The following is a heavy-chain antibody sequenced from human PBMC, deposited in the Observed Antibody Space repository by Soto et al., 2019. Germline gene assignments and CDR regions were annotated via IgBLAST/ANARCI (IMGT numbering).Heavy chain of an antibody. J-gene: IGHJ6*02. V-gene: IGHV4-59*08. CDR1: GGSISSYY. D-gene: IGHD2-15*01. CDR2: IYYSGST. Sequence: SETLSLTCTVSGGSISSYYWSWIRQPPGKGLEWIGYIYYSGSTNYNPSLKSRVTISVDTSKNQFSLKLSSVTAADTAVYYCARGSYYYYGMDVWGQGTTVTVSS. CDR3: ARGSYYYYGMDV.